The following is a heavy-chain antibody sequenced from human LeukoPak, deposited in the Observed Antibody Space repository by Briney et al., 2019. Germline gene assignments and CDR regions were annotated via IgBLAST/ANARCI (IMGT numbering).Heavy chain of an antibody. J-gene: IGHJ4*02. V-gene: IGHV4-38-2*01. CDR2: IYHSGST. CDR3: ARNFDY. Sequence: PSETLSLTCLFPVTPLTRGSNWAGIRHPPGKGLEWVGSIYHSGSTYYNPSLKSRVTISVDTSKNQFSLKLSSVTAADTAVYYCARNFDYWGQGTLVTVSS. CDR1: VTPLTRGSN.